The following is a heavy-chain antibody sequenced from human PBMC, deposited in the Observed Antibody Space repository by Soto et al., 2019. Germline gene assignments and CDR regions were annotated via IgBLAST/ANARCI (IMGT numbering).Heavy chain of an antibody. D-gene: IGHD1-26*01. CDR1: GYSFTTYG. Sequence: GASVKVSCKASGYSFTTYGMNWVPQAPGQGLEWMRWFNTYTGYPTYAQGFTGRFAFSMDTSASTAYLQISSLRAEDTALYYCATETGSQVGGIPYYYFDYWGQGTLVTVSS. CDR2: FNTYTGYP. V-gene: IGHV7-4-1*02. CDR3: ATETGSQVGGIPYYYFDY. J-gene: IGHJ4*01.